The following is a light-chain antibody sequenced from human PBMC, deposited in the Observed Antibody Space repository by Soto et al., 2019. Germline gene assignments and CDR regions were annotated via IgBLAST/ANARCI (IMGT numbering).Light chain of an antibody. CDR1: NIGSKS. CDR3: QVWDSSSDQPDVV. Sequence: SYELTQPPSVSVAPGKTARITCGGNNIGSKSVHWYQQKPGQAPVLVIYYDSDRPSGIPERFSGSNSGNTATLTISRVEAGDEADYYCQVWDSSSDQPDVVFGGGTKLTVL. CDR2: YDS. V-gene: IGLV3-21*04. J-gene: IGLJ2*01.